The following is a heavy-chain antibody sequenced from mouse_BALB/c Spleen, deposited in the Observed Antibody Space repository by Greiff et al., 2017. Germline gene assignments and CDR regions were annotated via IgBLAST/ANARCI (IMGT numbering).Heavy chain of an antibody. J-gene: IGHJ1*01. CDR2: IYPGSGST. D-gene: IGHD2-4*01. CDR3: ARGLRWYFDV. Sequence: QVQLQQPGAELVKPGTSVKLSCKASGYNFTSYWINWVKLRPGQGLEWIGDIYPGSGSTNYNEKFKSKATLTVDTSSSTAYMQLSSLASEDSALYYCARGLRWYFDVWGAGTTVTVSS. CDR1: GYNFTSYW. V-gene: IGHV1-55*01.